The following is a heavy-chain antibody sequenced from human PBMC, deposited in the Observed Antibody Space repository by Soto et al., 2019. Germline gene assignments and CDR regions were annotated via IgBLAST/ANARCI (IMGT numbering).Heavy chain of an antibody. D-gene: IGHD6-6*01. V-gene: IGHV5-51*01. CDR2: IYPGDSDT. J-gene: IGHJ6*02. Sequence: PGESLKISCKGSGYSFTSYWIGWVRQMPGKGLEWMGIIYPGDSDTRYSPSFQGQVTISADKSISTAYLQWSSLKASDTAMYYCARHEGSSSSSDYYYYYGMDVWGQGTTVTVSS. CDR1: GYSFTSYW. CDR3: ARHEGSSSSSDYYYYYGMDV.